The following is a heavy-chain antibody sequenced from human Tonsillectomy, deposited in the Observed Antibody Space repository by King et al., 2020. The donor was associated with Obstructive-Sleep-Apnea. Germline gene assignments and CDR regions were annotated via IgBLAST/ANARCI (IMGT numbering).Heavy chain of an antibody. CDR2: ISYTGSA. D-gene: IGHD6-13*01. V-gene: IGHV4-34*01. CDR3: ARGRSSWGGNWFAP. Sequence: VQLPQWGAGLVKPSETLSLSCGVFGGSFRGYYWSWIRQPPGKGLEWIGEISYTGSAHYNSSLMSRVTISIDTSDNHLSLKMSSVTAADTAVYFCARGRSSWGGNWFAPWGQGTLVTVSS. J-gene: IGHJ5*02. CDR1: GGSFRGYY.